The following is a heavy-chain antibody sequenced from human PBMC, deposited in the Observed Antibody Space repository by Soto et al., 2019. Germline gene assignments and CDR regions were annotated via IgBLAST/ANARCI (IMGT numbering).Heavy chain of an antibody. CDR1: GFTLDDYG. CDR3: ARALRELWFGELSGSDAFDI. D-gene: IGHD3-10*01. V-gene: IGHV3-20*04. CDR2: INWNGGST. J-gene: IGHJ3*02. Sequence: GGSLRLSCAASGFTLDDYGMSWVRQAPGKGLEWVSGINWNGGSTGYADSVKGRFTISRDNAKNSLYLQMNSLRAEDTALYYCARALRELWFGELSGSDAFDIWGQGTMVTVSS.